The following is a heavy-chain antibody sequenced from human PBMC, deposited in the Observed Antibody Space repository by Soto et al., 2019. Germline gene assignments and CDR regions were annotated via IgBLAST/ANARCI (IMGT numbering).Heavy chain of an antibody. CDR3: ARKYYYGSGSKPGMDV. CDR2: ISAYNGNT. CDR1: GYTFTNFG. V-gene: IGHV1-18*01. Sequence: GASVKVSCKASGYTFTNFGISWVRQAPGQGLEWMGWISAYNGNTNYAQNFQGRVTMTTDTSTSTAYMELRSLRSDDTAVYYCARKYYYGSGSKPGMDVWGQGTTVTVSS. D-gene: IGHD3-10*01. J-gene: IGHJ6*02.